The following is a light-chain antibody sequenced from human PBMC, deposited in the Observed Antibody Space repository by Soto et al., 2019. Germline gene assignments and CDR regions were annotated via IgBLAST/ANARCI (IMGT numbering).Light chain of an antibody. V-gene: IGKV1-39*01. CDR1: QTIDDY. CDR2: AAA. Sequence: DIEMTQSPSSLSASVGDRITISCRTTQTIDDYVNWYQQKSGKAPQFLISAAAILQGGAPSRFSGSGSGTNFTLTISDVQPEDSATYYCQQTYSYPVTFGQGTRLQIE. J-gene: IGKJ5*01. CDR3: QQTYSYPVT.